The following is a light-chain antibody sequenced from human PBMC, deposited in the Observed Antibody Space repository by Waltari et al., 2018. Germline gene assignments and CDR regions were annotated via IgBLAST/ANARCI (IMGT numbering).Light chain of an antibody. CDR3: MQALQTPPYT. Sequence: DIVMTQSPLSLPVTPGEPASISCRSSQSLLHSNGYNYLDWYLQKPGQSPQLLIDLGSNRASGVPDRVSGSGSGTDFTLKISRVEAEDVGVYYCMQALQTPPYTFGQGTKLEIK. J-gene: IGKJ2*01. V-gene: IGKV2-28*01. CDR2: LGS. CDR1: QSLLHSNGYNY.